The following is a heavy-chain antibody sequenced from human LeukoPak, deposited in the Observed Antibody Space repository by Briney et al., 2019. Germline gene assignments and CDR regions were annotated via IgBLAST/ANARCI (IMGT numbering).Heavy chain of an antibody. CDR1: GFTFSSYA. J-gene: IGHJ6*03. Sequence: GGSLRLSCAASGFTFSSYAMHWVRQAPGKGLEWVAVISYDGSNKYYADSVKGRFTISRDNSKNTLYLQMNSLRAEDTAVYYCARSGPSRRGNFGVVTAIRDYYYYYMDVWGKGTTVTVSS. D-gene: IGHD3-3*01. V-gene: IGHV3-30*01. CDR2: ISYDGSNK. CDR3: ARSGPSRRGNFGVVTAIRDYYYYYMDV.